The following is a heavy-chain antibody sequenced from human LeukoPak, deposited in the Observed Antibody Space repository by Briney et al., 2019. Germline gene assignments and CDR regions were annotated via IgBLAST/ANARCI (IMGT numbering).Heavy chain of an antibody. D-gene: IGHD1-1*01. J-gene: IGHJ4*02. CDR2: ISSSSSTI. CDR1: GFTFSSYS. V-gene: IGHV3-48*04. Sequence: GGSLRLSCAASGFTFSSYSMNWVRQAPGKGLGWVSYISSSSSTIYYADSVKGRFTISRDNAKNSLYLQMNSLRAEDTAVYYCAREQDTTPDFWGQGTLVTVSS. CDR3: AREQDTTPDF.